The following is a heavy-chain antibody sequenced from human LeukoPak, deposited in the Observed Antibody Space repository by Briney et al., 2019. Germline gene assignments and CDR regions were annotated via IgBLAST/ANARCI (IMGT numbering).Heavy chain of an antibody. CDR1: GFTFSSYG. Sequence: AGGSLRLSCAASGFTFSSYGMHWVRQAPGKGLEWVALISYDGRNKYYADSVKGRFTISRDNSKDTLSVQMNSLRPEDTAVYYCARDRTSGDYSFDFWGQGTLVTVSS. V-gene: IGHV3-30*03. D-gene: IGHD4-17*01. CDR2: ISYDGRNK. J-gene: IGHJ4*02. CDR3: ARDRTSGDYSFDF.